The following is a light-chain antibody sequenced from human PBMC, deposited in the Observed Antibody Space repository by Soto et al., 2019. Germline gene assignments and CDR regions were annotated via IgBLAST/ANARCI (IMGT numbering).Light chain of an antibody. CDR3: SSYAGSNNFV. V-gene: IGLV2-8*01. Sequence: QAVLTQPASVSGSPGQSVTISCTGTSSDVGGYNYVSWYQQHPGKAPKLMISEVSRRPSGVPERLSGSKSGNTASLTVSGLQADDEAHYYCSSYAGSNNFVFGTGTKVTV. CDR2: EVS. CDR1: SSDVGGYNY. J-gene: IGLJ1*01.